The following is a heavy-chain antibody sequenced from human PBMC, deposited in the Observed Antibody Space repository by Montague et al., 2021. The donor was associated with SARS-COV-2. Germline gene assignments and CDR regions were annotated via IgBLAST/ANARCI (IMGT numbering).Heavy chain of an antibody. Sequence: SETLSLTCDVYGGSFSSYWSWIRQPPGSGLEWVGQISHGGGTNYNPSLKSRVTISVDTSKNQVSLKLSSVTAADTAVYYCASHCGGGRCYFGMDVWGQGTTVTVSS. CDR1: GGSFSSY. V-gene: IGHV4-34*01. J-gene: IGHJ6*02. D-gene: IGHD2-15*01. CDR3: ASHCGGGRCYFGMDV. CDR2: ISHGGGT.